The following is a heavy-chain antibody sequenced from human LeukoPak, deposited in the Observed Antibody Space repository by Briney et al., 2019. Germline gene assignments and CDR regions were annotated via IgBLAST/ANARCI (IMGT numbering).Heavy chain of an antibody. Sequence: GGSLRLSCAASGFTVSSNYMSWVRQAPGKGLEWVSIIYSGGSTFYADSVKGRFTISRDNSKNTLYLQMNSLRAEDTAVYYCARDRDGGADYWGQGTLVTVSS. D-gene: IGHD2-21*01. V-gene: IGHV3-53*01. J-gene: IGHJ4*02. CDR2: IYSGGST. CDR1: GFTVSSNY. CDR3: ARDRDGGADY.